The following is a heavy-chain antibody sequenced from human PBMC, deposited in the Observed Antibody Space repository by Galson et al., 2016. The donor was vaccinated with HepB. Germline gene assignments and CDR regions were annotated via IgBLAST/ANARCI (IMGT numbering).Heavy chain of an antibody. CDR1: GFSLNNTKLG. J-gene: IGHJ4*02. Sequence: PALVKPTQSLTLTCTVSGFSLNNTKLGVNWIRQPPGKALEWLAHIFSSDEKSYSPSLKSRLTISEDTSKSQVVLNMTNMDAVDTATYYCSRIELLTTGWYCVEDNWGQGTLVTVAS. CDR3: SRIELLTTGWYCVEDN. CDR2: IFSSDEK. D-gene: IGHD6-19*01. V-gene: IGHV2-26*01.